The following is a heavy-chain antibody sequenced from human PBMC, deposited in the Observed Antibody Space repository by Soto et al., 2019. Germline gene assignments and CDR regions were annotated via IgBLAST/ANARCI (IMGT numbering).Heavy chain of an antibody. CDR3: ARNVVSGDYDLWSAMEGYFDY. D-gene: IGHD3-3*01. CDR1: GGTFSSYA. J-gene: IGHJ4*02. Sequence: QVQLVQSGAEVKKPGSSVKVSCKASGGTFSSYAISWVRQAPGQGLEWMGGIIPIFGTANYAQKFQGRVTITADESTSTAYMELSSLRSEDTAVYSCARNVVSGDYDLWSAMEGYFDYWGQGTLVTVSS. CDR2: IIPIFGTA. V-gene: IGHV1-69*01.